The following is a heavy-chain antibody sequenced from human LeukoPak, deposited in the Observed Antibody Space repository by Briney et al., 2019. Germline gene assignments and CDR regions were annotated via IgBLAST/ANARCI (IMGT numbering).Heavy chain of an antibody. D-gene: IGHD3-10*01. J-gene: IGHJ4*02. CDR1: GGSISSYY. CDR2: LYYSGST. Sequence: SETLSLTCTVSGGSISSYYWSWIRQPPGRGLKWIGSLYYSGSTNYNPSLRSRVTISVDTSKNQFSLKVTSVTAADTAVYFCAKDSTIGGYYFDYWGQGTLVTVSS. V-gene: IGHV4-59*01. CDR3: AKDSTIGGYYFDY.